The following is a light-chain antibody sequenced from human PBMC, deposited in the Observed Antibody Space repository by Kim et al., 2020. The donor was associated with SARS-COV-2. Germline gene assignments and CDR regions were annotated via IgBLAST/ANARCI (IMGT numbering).Light chain of an antibody. CDR3: LLYFGEPHLYV. V-gene: IGLV7-43*01. Sequence: GQVNLTCASSTGAVTSDYYPNWFQQKPGQEPRALIYSTSNRHSWTPARFSGSLLGGRAALKLSGVQPEDEADYYCLLYFGEPHLYVFGGGTQLTVL. J-gene: IGLJ2*01. CDR2: STS. CDR1: TGAVTSDYY.